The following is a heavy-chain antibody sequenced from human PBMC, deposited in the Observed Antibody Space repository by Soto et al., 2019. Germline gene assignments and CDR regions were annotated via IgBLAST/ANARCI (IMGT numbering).Heavy chain of an antibody. CDR1: GGTFSSYT. CDR3: ASESRPYYYYMDV. CDR2: IIPILGIA. Sequence: QVQLVQSGAEVKKPGSSVKVSCKASGGTFSSYTISWVRQAPGQGLEWMGRIIPILGIANYAQKFQGRVTITAVKSTSTAYMELSSLRSEDTAVYYCASESRPYYYYMDVWGQGTTVTVSS. V-gene: IGHV1-69*02. J-gene: IGHJ6*02.